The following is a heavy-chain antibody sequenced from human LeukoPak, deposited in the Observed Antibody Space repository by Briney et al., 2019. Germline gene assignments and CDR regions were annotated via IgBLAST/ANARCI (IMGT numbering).Heavy chain of an antibody. D-gene: IGHD3-10*01. CDR1: GFTFSGSA. CDR3: TRLGAHYYGSGSAFFYFDY. J-gene: IGHJ4*02. Sequence: GGALRLSCAASGFTFSGSAMHWVRQASGKGLEWVGRIRSKANSYATAYAASGKGRFTISRDDSKNTAYLQMNSLKTEDTAVYYCTRLGAHYYGSGSAFFYFDYWGQGPLVTVSS. V-gene: IGHV3-73*01. CDR2: IRSKANSYAT.